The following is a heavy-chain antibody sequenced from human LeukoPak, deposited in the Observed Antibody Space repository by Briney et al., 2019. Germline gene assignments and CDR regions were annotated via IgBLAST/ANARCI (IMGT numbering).Heavy chain of an antibody. CDR3: AREVSSNFPVAYYFDT. V-gene: IGHV1-18*01. CDR2: ISTNNENT. D-gene: IGHD4-11*01. J-gene: IGHJ4*02. CDR1: GYTFSRYG. Sequence: ASVKVSCKGSGYTFSRYGVSWMRQAPGQGLEWMGWISTNNENTNYGQKFQGRVTMTKDTSTATVYMELRSLRFDDTAVYYCAREVSSNFPVAYYFDTWGQGTLVTVSS.